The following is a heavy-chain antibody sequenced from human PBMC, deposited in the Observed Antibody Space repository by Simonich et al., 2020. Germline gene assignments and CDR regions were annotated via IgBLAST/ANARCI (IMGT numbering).Heavy chain of an antibody. CDR1: GYTFSSYS. D-gene: IGHD6-13*01. Sequence: EVQLVESGGGLVKPGGSLRLSCAASGYTFSSYSMNWVRQAPGKWLGWSSSISSSSSYIYDADSVKGRFTISRDNAKNSLYLQMNSLRAEDTAVYYCARDAAGDYWGQGTLVTVSS. J-gene: IGHJ4*02. CDR2: ISSSSSYI. V-gene: IGHV3-21*01. CDR3: ARDAAGDY.